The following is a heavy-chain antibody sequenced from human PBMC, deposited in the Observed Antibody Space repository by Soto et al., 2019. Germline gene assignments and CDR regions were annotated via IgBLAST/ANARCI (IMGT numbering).Heavy chain of an antibody. CDR1: GFTFSSYA. CDR3: ARISDWNWNAPFYYSYRYMDV. J-gene: IGHJ6*03. D-gene: IGHD1-1*01. CDR2: ISGSGGST. V-gene: IGHV3-23*01. Sequence: GGSLRLSCAASGFTFSSYAMSWVRQAPGKGLEWVSAISGSGGSTYYADSVKGRFTISRDNSKNTLYLQMNSLRAEDTAVYYSARISDWNWNAPFYYSYRYMDVWGKGTTVTVAS.